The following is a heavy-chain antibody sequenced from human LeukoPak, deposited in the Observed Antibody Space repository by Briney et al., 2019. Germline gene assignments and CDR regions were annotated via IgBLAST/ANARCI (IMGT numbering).Heavy chain of an antibody. CDR3: ASRDCSGGSCYAGNDAFDI. Sequence: ASVKVSCKASGYTFTGYYMHWVRQAPGQGLEWMGIINPSGGSTSYAQKFQGRVTMTRDTSTSTVYMELSSLRSEDTAVYYCASRDCSGGSCYAGNDAFDIWGQGTMVTVSS. CDR1: GYTFTGYY. J-gene: IGHJ3*02. D-gene: IGHD2-15*01. CDR2: INPSGGST. V-gene: IGHV1-46*01.